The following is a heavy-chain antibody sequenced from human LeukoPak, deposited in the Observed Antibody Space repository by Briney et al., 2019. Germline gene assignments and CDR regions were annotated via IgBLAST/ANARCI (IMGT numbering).Heavy chain of an antibody. CDR2: IYYSGST. CDR3: ARGALRGWYFDL. J-gene: IGHJ2*01. CDR1: GGSFSGYY. V-gene: IGHV4-59*08. Sequence: SETLSLTCAVYGGSFSGYYWSWIRQPPGKGLEWIGYIYYSGSTNYNPSLKSRVTISVDTSKNQFSLKLSSVTAADTAVYYCARGALRGWYFDLWGRGTLVTVSS. D-gene: IGHD4-17*01.